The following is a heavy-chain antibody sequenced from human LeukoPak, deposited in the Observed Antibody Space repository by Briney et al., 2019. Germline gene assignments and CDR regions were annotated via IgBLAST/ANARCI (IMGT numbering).Heavy chain of an antibody. V-gene: IGHV3-7*01. Sequence: PGGSLRLSCTASGFIFSTSWMTWVRQAPGKGLEWVANINLEGSEKYYVDSVKGRFTISRDNAKNSLYLQMNSLRAEDTAVYYCARDHYYDSHWGQGTLVTVSS. CDR1: GFIFSTSW. CDR3: ARDHYYDSH. J-gene: IGHJ4*02. D-gene: IGHD3-22*01. CDR2: INLEGSEK.